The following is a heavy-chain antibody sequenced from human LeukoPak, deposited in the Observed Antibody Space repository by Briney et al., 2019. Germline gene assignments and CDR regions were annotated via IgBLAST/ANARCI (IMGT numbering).Heavy chain of an antibody. J-gene: IGHJ4*02. CDR3: ASSGSYPYYFDY. V-gene: IGHV4-61*01. D-gene: IGHD1-26*01. CDR2: IYYSGST. CDR1: GGSLSGSSYY. Sequence: SETLSLTCTVSGGSLSGSSYYWSWIRQPPGKGLEWIGYIYYSGSTNYNPSLKSRVTISVDTSKNQFSLKLSSVTAADTAVYYCASSGSYPYYFDYWGQGTLVTVSS.